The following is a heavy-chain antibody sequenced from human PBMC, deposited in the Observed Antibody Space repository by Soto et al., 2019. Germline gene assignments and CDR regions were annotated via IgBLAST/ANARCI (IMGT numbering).Heavy chain of an antibody. Sequence: GASVKVSCKASGGTFSSYAISWVRQAPGQGLEWMGGIIPIFGTANYAQKFQGRVTITADESTSTAYMELSSLRSEDTAVYYCARDQSATVTKYYFDYWGQGTLVTVSS. D-gene: IGHD4-17*01. CDR3: ARDQSATVTKYYFDY. CDR1: GGTFSSYA. V-gene: IGHV1-69*01. J-gene: IGHJ4*02. CDR2: IIPIFGTA.